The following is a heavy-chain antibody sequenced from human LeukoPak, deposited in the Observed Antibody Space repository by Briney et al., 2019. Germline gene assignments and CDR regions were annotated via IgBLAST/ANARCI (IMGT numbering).Heavy chain of an antibody. CDR2: ISTSGSTK. CDR1: GFTFSSYW. CDR3: ARDLGSSGWLSGWFDP. J-gene: IGHJ5*02. V-gene: IGHV3-48*01. Sequence: GGSLRLSCAASGFTFSSYWMSWVRQAPGKGLEWVSYISTSGSTKYYADSVKGRFTISRDKAKNSLYLQMNSLRAEDTAVYYCARDLGSSGWLSGWFDPWGQGTLVTVSS. D-gene: IGHD6-19*01.